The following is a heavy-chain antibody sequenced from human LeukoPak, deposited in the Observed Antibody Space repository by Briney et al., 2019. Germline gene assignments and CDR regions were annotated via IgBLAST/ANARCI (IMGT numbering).Heavy chain of an antibody. Sequence: ASETLSLTCTVSGGSISSGNYYWTWIRQPAGKGLEWIGRIFGNGSTNYNPSLKSRVTISVDTSKNQFSLKLSSVTAADTAVYYCARHLPLIAVANTDAFDIWGQGTMVTVSS. CDR1: GGSISSGNYY. V-gene: IGHV4-61*02. D-gene: IGHD6-19*01. J-gene: IGHJ3*02. CDR3: ARHLPLIAVANTDAFDI. CDR2: IFGNGST.